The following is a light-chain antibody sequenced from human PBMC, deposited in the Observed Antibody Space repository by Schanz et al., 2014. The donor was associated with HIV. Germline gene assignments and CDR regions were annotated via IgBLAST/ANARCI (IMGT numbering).Light chain of an antibody. V-gene: IGKV3D-7*01. CDR2: GAS. J-gene: IGKJ4*01. Sequence: EIVLTQSPGTLSLSPGERATLSCRASQSITSSYLAWYQQNPGQAPRLLIYGASTRASGIPPRFSGSGSGTEFTLTISSLQSEDFATFYCQQANSFPLTFGGGTTVEI. CDR1: QSITSSY. CDR3: QQANSFPLT.